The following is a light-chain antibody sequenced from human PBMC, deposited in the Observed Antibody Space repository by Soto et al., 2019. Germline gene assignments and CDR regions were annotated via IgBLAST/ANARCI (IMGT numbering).Light chain of an antibody. J-gene: IGKJ4*02. CDR1: QDISNY. V-gene: IGKV1-33*01. Sequence: DIQMTQSPSSLSASVGDRVTITCQASQDISNYLTWYQQKPGKATKLLIYDASNLETGVPSRFRGSGSGTDFTFTISSLQPEDGATYDCQQYHNLPLTCGGGTKVEIK. CDR3: QQYHNLPLT. CDR2: DAS.